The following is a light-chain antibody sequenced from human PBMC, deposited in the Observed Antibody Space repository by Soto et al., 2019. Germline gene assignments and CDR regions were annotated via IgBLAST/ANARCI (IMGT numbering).Light chain of an antibody. Sequence: QPVLTQSPSASASLGASVKLTCTLSSGHSTYAIAWHQQRPEKGPRYLMRVNSDGSHSKGDGIPDRFSGSSSGTERYLTISSLQSDDEADYYCQTWDTGNQVFGGGTKLTVL. J-gene: IGLJ3*02. CDR2: VNSDGSH. V-gene: IGLV4-69*01. CDR3: QTWDTGNQV. CDR1: SGHSTYA.